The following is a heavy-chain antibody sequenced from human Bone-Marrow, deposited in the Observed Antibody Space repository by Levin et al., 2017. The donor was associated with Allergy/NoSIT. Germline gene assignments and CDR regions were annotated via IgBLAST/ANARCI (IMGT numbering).Heavy chain of an antibody. V-gene: IGHV1-24*01. CDR1: GYTLTELS. J-gene: IGHJ5*02. CDR2: FDPEDGET. D-gene: IGHD6-13*01. Sequence: ASVKVSCKVSGYTLTELSMHWVRQAPGKGLEWMGGFDPEDGETIYAQKFQGRVTMTEDTSTDTAYMELSSLRSEDTAVYYCATVAHSSSWYVGWFDPWGQGTLVTVSS. CDR3: ATVAHSSSWYVGWFDP.